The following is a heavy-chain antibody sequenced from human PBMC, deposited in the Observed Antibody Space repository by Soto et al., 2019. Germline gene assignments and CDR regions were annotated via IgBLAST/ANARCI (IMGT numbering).Heavy chain of an antibody. CDR1: GYTFKNYG. CDR3: VLGGLETGYYRDMDY. V-gene: IGHV1-18*04. D-gene: IGHD3-9*01. CDR2: ISAYNGDT. Sequence: QDHLVQSGGEVKKPGASAKVSCKASGYTFKNYGINWVRQAPGRGLEWVAWISAYNGDTSYAQHLQGRVTVTTEKLTTTAYMELRSLRPDDTAVYFCVLGGLETGYYRDMDYWGQGTLVSVSS. J-gene: IGHJ4*02.